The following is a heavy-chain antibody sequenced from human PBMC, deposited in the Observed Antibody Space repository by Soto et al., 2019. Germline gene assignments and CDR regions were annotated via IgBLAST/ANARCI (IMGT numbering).Heavy chain of an antibody. CDR2: IYYSGST. J-gene: IGHJ6*02. D-gene: IGHD3-10*01. CDR3: ARATYYYGSGSYYNPPYYYYGMDV. V-gene: IGHV4-59*01. Sequence: SETLSLTCTVSGGSISSYYWSWIRQPPGKGLEWIRYIYYSGSTNYNPSLKSRVTISVDTSKNQFSLKLSSVTAADTAVYYCARATYYYGSGSYYNPPYYYYGMDVWGQGTTVTVSS. CDR1: GGSISSYY.